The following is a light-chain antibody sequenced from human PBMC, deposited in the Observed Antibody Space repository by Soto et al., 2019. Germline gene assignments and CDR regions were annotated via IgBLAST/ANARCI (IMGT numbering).Light chain of an antibody. CDR1: QSVSSY. V-gene: IGKV3-11*01. Sequence: EIVLTQSPVTLSLSPGERATLSCRASQSVSSYLAWYQQKPGQAPRLLMYDASNRATGIPARFSGSGSGTDFTLTISSLEPEDCAVYYCQQRSNWPRTFGQGTKLEIK. CDR2: DAS. J-gene: IGKJ2*01. CDR3: QQRSNWPRT.